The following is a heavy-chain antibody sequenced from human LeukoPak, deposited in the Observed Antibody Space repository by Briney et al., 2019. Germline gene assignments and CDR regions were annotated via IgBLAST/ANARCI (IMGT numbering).Heavy chain of an antibody. CDR1: GFTFSSYG. Sequence: VRSLRLSCAASGFTFSSYGMHWVRQAPGKGLEWVAVISYDGSNKYYADSVKGRFTISRDNSKNTLYLQMNSLRAEDTAVYYCARGPSEYSSGWYYFDYWGQGTLVTVSS. D-gene: IGHD6-19*01. CDR3: ARGPSEYSSGWYYFDY. V-gene: IGHV3-30*03. CDR2: ISYDGSNK. J-gene: IGHJ4*02.